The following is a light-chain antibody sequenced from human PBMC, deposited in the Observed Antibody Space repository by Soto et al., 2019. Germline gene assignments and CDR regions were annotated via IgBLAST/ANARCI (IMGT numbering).Light chain of an antibody. CDR3: QQYETFSGT. J-gene: IGKJ5*01. Sequence: IQMPNSPSTLSAPLAPTVPVCGRASQRVSGWLAWYQQKPGEAPKLLIYDASALPRGVPSRFSGSGSGTKFALTIASLQPDDFATYYCQQYETFSGTFGPGRRLEIK. CDR2: DAS. V-gene: IGKV1-5*01. CDR1: QRVSGW.